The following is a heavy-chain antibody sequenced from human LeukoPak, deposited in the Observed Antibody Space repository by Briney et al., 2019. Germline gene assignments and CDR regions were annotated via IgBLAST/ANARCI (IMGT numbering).Heavy chain of an antibody. CDR1: GYSFTSYW. D-gene: IGHD4-17*01. Sequence: GESLKISCKGSGYSFTSYWIGWVRQMPGKGLEWMGIIYPGDSDTRHSPSFQGQVTISADKSISTAYLQWSSLKASDTAMYYCAVPFNDYGDYGSAFDIWGQGTMVTVSS. V-gene: IGHV5-51*01. CDR2: IYPGDSDT. CDR3: AVPFNDYGDYGSAFDI. J-gene: IGHJ3*02.